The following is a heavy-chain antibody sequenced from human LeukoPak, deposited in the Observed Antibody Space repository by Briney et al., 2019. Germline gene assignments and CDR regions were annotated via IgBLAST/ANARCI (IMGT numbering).Heavy chain of an antibody. CDR3: VYCSSKKGQPVDP. D-gene: IGHD2-2*01. CDR2: IYYSGST. CDR1: GGSISSYY. Sequence: PSETLSLTCTVSGGSISSYYWSWIRQPPGKGLEWIGYIYYSGSTNYNPSLKSRVTISVDTSKNQFSLKLSSVTAADTAVYYCVYCSSKKGQPVDPWGQGTLVTVSS. J-gene: IGHJ5*02. V-gene: IGHV4-59*08.